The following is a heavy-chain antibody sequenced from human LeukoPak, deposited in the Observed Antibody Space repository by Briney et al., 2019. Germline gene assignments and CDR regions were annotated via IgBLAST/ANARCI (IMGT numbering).Heavy chain of an antibody. D-gene: IGHD5-24*01. Sequence: PSYAASACTLSDYNMSCIRQVQGKGLEWVSYISSSGSTIYYADSVKGRFTISRDNAKNSLYLQMNSLRAEDTAVYYCARDRRDGYNAFDYWGQGTLVTVSS. CDR1: ACTLSDYN. CDR3: ARDRRDGYNAFDY. V-gene: IGHV3-11*01. J-gene: IGHJ4*02. CDR2: ISSSGSTI.